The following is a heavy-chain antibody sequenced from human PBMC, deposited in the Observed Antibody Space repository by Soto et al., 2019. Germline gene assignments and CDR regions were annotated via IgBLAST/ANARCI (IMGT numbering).Heavy chain of an antibody. D-gene: IGHD2-8*02. Sequence: PGGSLRLSCAASGVRFNIYDMHLVRQAPGKGPEWVAIISYDGSNTYYSDSVRGRFTISRDNSKDTLYLQMHSLRSEDTAIYYCARISRYCIRGDCNAWGQGTHVTFSS. CDR3: ARISRYCIRGDCNA. J-gene: IGHJ5*02. V-gene: IGHV3-30*03. CDR1: GVRFNIYD. CDR2: ISYDGSNT.